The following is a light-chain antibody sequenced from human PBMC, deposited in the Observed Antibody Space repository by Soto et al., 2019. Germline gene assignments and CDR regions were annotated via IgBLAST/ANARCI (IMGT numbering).Light chain of an antibody. CDR1: SSNIGAGYD. Sequence: QSVLTQPPSVSGAPGQRVTISCTGSSSNIGAGYDVHWYQQLPGTAPKLLIYGNSNRASGVPDRFSGSKSGTSASLATTGLQAEDEADPYCQPYDSRLSGYVFGTGTELTVL. CDR3: QPYDSRLSGYV. J-gene: IGLJ1*01. CDR2: GNS. V-gene: IGLV1-40*01.